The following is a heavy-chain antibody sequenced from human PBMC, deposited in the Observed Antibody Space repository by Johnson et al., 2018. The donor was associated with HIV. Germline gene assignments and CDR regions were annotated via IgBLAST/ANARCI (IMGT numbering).Heavy chain of an antibody. CDR1: GFTVTSNY. J-gene: IGHJ3*02. V-gene: IGHV3-66*01. CDR3: ARDPRRKSGDSSSWAYDAFDI. Sequence: VQLVESGGGLVQPGESLRLSCAAAGFTVTSNYMSWVRQAPGKGLEWVSVIYSGGSTYYAASVKGRFTISRDNSKNTPYLQMTSLIAEDTAGDYCARDPRRKSGDSSSWAYDAFDIWGQGTMVTVSS. CDR2: IYSGGST. D-gene: IGHD6-13*01.